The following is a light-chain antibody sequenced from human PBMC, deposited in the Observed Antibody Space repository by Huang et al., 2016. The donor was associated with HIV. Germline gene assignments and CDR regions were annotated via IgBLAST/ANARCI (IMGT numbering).Light chain of an antibody. CDR3: LQHANLPAT. J-gene: IGKJ2*01. Sequence: EIVLTQSPGTLSLSPGERATLSCRTSQTVRNNFLAWYQQKPGQAPRLLFYGASKRATGIPDRFSASGSETDFTLTINRLEPGDFAVYYCLQHANLPATFGQGTKLEIK. CDR1: QTVRNNF. CDR2: GAS. V-gene: IGKV3-20*01.